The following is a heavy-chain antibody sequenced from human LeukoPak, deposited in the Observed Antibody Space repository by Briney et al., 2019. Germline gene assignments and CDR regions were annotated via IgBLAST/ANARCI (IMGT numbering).Heavy chain of an antibody. CDR1: GFTFSTYA. V-gene: IGHV3-30-3*01. CDR3: ASYFSYVWGSYRVFDY. Sequence: GGSLRLSCAASGFTFSTYAMHWVRQAPGKGLEWVVVISYDGSNKYYADSVKGRFTISRDNSKNTLYLQMNSLRAEDTAVYYCASYFSYVWGSYRVFDYWGQGTLVTVSS. J-gene: IGHJ4*02. CDR2: ISYDGSNK. D-gene: IGHD3-16*02.